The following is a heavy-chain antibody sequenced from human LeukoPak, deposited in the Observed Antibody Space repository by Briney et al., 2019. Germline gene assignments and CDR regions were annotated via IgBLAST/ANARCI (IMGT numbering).Heavy chain of an antibody. CDR1: GYTFTSYD. CDR2: IIPIFGTA. Sequence: SVKVSCKASGYTFTSYDINWVRQATGQGLEWMGGIIPIFGTANYAQKFQGRVTITADESTSTAYMELSSLRSEDTAVYYCARGRVGATLSGFDYWGQGTLVTVSS. D-gene: IGHD1-26*01. V-gene: IGHV1-69*13. J-gene: IGHJ4*02. CDR3: ARGRVGATLSGFDY.